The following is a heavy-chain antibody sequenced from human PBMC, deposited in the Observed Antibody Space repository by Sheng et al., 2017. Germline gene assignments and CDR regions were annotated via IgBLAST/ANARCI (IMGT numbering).Heavy chain of an antibody. CDR2: INHSGST. J-gene: IGHJ5*02. CDR3: AQENYTSGGRWFDP. CDR1: GGSLSGYY. D-gene: IGHD6-19*01. Sequence: QVQLQQWGAGLLKPSETLSLTCAVYGGSLSGYYWSWIRQPPGKGLEWIGEINHSGSTNYNPSLKSRVTISIDTTKNQFSVTLTSVTAADTAVYYCAQENYTSGGRWFDPWGQGTLVTVSS. V-gene: IGHV4-34*01.